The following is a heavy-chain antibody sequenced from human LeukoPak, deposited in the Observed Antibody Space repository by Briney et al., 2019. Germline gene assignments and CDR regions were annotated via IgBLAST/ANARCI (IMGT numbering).Heavy chain of an antibody. CDR3: ARVPYYDFQADAFDI. V-gene: IGHV6-1*01. CDR1: GDSVSANGAA. J-gene: IGHJ3*02. Sequence: SQTLSLTCAISGDSVSANGAAWNWIRQSPSRGLEWLGRTYYRSKWYNDYAVFVKSRITINPDTSKNQFSLQLNSVTPEDTAVYYCARVPYYDFQADAFDIWGQGTMVTVSS. CDR2: TYYRSKWYN. D-gene: IGHD3-3*01.